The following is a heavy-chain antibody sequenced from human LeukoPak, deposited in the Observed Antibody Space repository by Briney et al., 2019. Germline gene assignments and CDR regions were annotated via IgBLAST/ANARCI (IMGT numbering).Heavy chain of an antibody. V-gene: IGHV3-30*18. J-gene: IGHJ6*02. CDR3: AKDGGDSSNYYGIDV. Sequence: GGSLRLSCAASGFTFSSYGMHWVRQAPGKGLEWVAVISYDGSNKYYADSVKGRFTISRDNSKNTLYLQMNSLRAEDTAVYYCAKDGGDSSNYYGIDVWGQGTTVTVSS. CDR2: ISYDGSNK. D-gene: IGHD2-2*01. CDR1: GFTFSSYG.